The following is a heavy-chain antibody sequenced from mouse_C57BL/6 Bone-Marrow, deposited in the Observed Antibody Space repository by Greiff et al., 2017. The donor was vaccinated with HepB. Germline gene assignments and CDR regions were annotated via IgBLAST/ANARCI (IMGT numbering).Heavy chain of an antibody. D-gene: IGHD4-1*01. V-gene: IGHV5-15*01. CDR1: GFTFSDYG. J-gene: IGHJ3*01. CDR3: ARLELGRFAY. CDR2: ISNLAYSI. Sequence: EVQGVESGGGLVQPGGSLKLSCAASGFTFSDYGMAWVRQAPRKGPEWVAFISNLAYSIYYADTVTGRFTISRENAKNTLYLEMSILRSEDTAMYYCARLELGRFAYWGQGTLVTVSA.